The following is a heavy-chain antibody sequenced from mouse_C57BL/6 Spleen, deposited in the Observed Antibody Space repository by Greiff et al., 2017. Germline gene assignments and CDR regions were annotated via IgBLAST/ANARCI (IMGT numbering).Heavy chain of an antibody. CDR1: GYTFTSYW. V-gene: IGHV1-55*01. J-gene: IGHJ2*01. Sequence: QVQLQQSGAELVKPGASVKMSCKASGYTFTSYWITWVKQRPGQGLEWIGDIYPGSGSTNYNEKFKSKATLTVDTSSSTAYMQLSSLTSEDSAVYYCARDAILYGNYGSFDYWGQGTTLTVSS. CDR2: IYPGSGST. CDR3: ARDAILYGNYGSFDY. D-gene: IGHD2-1*01.